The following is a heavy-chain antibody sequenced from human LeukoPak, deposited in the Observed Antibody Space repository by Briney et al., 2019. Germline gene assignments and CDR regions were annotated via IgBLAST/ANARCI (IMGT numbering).Heavy chain of an antibody. CDR1: GGSISTYY. CDR3: ARLNRYYDILTGYYYYYYYMDV. Sequence: SETLSLTCTVAGGSISTYYWSWIRQPPGKGLEWVGEIIHSGSTNYNPSLKSRVTISVDTSKNQFSLKLSSVTAADTAVYYCARLNRYYDILTGYYYYYYYMDVWGKGTTVTVSS. V-gene: IGHV4-34*12. J-gene: IGHJ6*03. CDR2: IIHSGST. D-gene: IGHD3-9*01.